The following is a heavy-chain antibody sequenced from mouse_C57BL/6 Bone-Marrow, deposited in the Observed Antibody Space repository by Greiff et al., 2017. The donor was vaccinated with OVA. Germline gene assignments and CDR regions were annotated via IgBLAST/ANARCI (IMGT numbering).Heavy chain of an antibody. J-gene: IGHJ4*01. V-gene: IGHV1-59*01. CDR1: GYTFTSYW. CDR3: ARDEGAMDY. CDR2: IDPSDSYT. Sequence: QVQLQQPGAELVRPGTSVKLSCKASGYTFTSYWMHWVKQRPGQGLEWIGVIDPSDSYTNYNQKFKGKATLTVDTSSSTAYMQLSSLTSEDSAVYYCARDEGAMDYWGQGTSVTVSS.